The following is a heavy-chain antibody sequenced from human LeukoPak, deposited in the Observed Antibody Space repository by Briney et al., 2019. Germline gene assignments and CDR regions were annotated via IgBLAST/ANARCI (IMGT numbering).Heavy chain of an antibody. CDR3: ARETTVTTSLDGFGI. D-gene: IGHD4-17*01. CDR1: GYSISSGYY. CDR2: IYHSGST. J-gene: IGHJ3*02. V-gene: IGHV4-38-2*02. Sequence: SETLSLTCTVSGYSISSGYYWGWIRQPPGKGLEWIGSIYHSGSTYYNPSLKSRVTISVDTSKKQFSLKLSSVTAADTAVYYCARETTVTTSLDGFGIWGQGTMVTVS.